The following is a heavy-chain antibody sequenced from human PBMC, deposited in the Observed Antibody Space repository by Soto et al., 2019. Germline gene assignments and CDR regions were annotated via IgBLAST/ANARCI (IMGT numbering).Heavy chain of an antibody. J-gene: IGHJ1*01. CDR3: AAGRGLEYFQH. CDR1: GFTFSSYA. CDR2: ISGSGGST. D-gene: IGHD6-13*01. V-gene: IGHV3-23*01. Sequence: GESLKISCAASGFTFSSYAMSWVRQAPGKGLEWVSAISGSGGSTYYADSVKGRFTISRDNSKNTLYLQMNSLRAEDTAVYYCAAGRGLEYFQHWGQGTLVTVSS.